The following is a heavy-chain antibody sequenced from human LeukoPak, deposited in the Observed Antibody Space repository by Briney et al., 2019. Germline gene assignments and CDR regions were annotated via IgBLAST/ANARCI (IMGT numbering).Heavy chain of an antibody. CDR1: GYTFTSYD. CDR2: MNPNSGNT. J-gene: IGHJ4*02. Sequence: ASVKVSCKASGYTFTSYDINWVRQATGQGLEWMGWMNPNSGNTGYAQKFQGRVTMTRNTSISTAYMELSSLRAEDTAVYYCAVGSTRMGGYFDYWGQGTLVTVSS. CDR3: AVGSTRMGGYFDY. V-gene: IGHV1-8*01. D-gene: IGHD2-2*01.